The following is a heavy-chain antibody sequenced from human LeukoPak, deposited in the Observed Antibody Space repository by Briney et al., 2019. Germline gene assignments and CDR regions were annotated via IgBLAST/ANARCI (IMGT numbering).Heavy chain of an antibody. CDR1: GFTFSNYG. V-gene: IGHV3-33*08. Sequence: GGSLRLSCAASGFTFSNYGMSWVRQAPGKGLEWVAVIWYDGSNKYYADSVKGRFTISRDNSKNTLYLQMNSLRAEDTAVYYCAKPVSHYYGSGSYFDYWGQGTLVTVSS. CDR3: AKPVSHYYGSGSYFDY. D-gene: IGHD3-10*01. CDR2: IWYDGSNK. J-gene: IGHJ4*02.